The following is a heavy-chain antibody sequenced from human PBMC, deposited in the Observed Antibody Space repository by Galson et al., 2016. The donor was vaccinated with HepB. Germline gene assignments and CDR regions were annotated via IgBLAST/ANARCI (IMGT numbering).Heavy chain of an antibody. J-gene: IGHJ6*02. CDR2: INTDGSRT. V-gene: IGHV3-74*01. Sequence: SLRLSCAASGFTFSSYWMHWVRQAPGRGLVWVSRINTDGSRTNYAGSVKGRVTISRDNAKNTLYLQMNSLRAEDTAVYYCARAGFKGFSNGMDVWDQGTTVTVSS. CDR1: GFTFSSYW. CDR3: ARAGFKGFSNGMDV. D-gene: IGHD2/OR15-2a*01.